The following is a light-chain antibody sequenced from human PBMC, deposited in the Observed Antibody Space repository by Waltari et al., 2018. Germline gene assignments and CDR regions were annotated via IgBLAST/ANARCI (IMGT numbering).Light chain of an antibody. V-gene: IGLV2-14*01. CDR2: DVS. CDR1: SSDFAVFNY. J-gene: IGLJ3*02. Sequence: QSALTQSASVSGSPGQSITISCTGTSSDFAVFNYVSWYQQHPGKAPQLMIYDVSKRPPGVSTRFSGSKSGNTASLTISGLQAEDEADYYCSSYTSTWVFGGGTTLTVL. CDR3: SSYTSTWV.